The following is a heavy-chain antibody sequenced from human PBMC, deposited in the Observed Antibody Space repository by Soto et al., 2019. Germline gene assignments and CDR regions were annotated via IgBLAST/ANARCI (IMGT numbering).Heavy chain of an antibody. CDR1: GFTFSNAW. CDR2: IKSKTDGGTT. CDR3: TALVLLWFGKSPYYFDY. D-gene: IGHD3-10*01. Sequence: GGFLRLSCAASGFTFSNAWMSWVRQAPGKGLEWVGRIKSKTDGGTTDYAAPVKGRFTISRDDSKNTLYLQMNSLKTEDTAVYYCTALVLLWFGKSPYYFDYWGQGTLVTVSS. J-gene: IGHJ4*02. V-gene: IGHV3-15*01.